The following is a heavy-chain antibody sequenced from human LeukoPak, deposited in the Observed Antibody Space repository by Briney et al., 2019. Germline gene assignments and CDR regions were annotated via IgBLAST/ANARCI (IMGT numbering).Heavy chain of an antibody. J-gene: IGHJ1*01. D-gene: IGHD6-19*01. Sequence: PGGSLRLSCAASGFAFSNYGMHWVRQAPGKGLEWVAFISYDGSNKYSADSVQGRFTISRDNAKNTLYLQMNSLRAEDTAVYFCARSSGWETEYLQHWGQGILVTVSS. CDR1: GFAFSNYG. CDR2: ISYDGSNK. CDR3: ARSSGWETEYLQH. V-gene: IGHV3-30*03.